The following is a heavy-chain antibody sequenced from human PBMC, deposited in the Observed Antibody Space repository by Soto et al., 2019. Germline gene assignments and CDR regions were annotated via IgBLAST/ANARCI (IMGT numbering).Heavy chain of an antibody. J-gene: IGHJ5*02. CDR1: GYTFTSNY. Sequence: ASVKVSCKASGYTFTSNYMHWVRQAPGQGLEWMGIINPSGGSTSYAQKFQGRLAMTRDTSINTAYMELSGLKSDDTAIYYCARFSSFSANDAADLWGQGTLVTVSS. CDR3: ARFSSFSANDAADL. V-gene: IGHV1-46*01. CDR2: INPSGGST. D-gene: IGHD5-12*01.